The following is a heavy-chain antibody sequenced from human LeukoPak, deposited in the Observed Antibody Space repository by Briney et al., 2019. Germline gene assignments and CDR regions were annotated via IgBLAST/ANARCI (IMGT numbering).Heavy chain of an antibody. CDR2: IYYSGST. Sequence: SETLSLTCTVSGGSISSGGYYWSWIRQHPGKGLEWIGYIYYSGSTYYNPSLKSRVTISVDTSKNQFSLKLSSVTAADTAVYYCARHIANWFDPWGQGTLVTVSS. V-gene: IGHV4-39*01. J-gene: IGHJ5*02. CDR1: GGSISSGGYY. D-gene: IGHD2-15*01. CDR3: ARHIANWFDP.